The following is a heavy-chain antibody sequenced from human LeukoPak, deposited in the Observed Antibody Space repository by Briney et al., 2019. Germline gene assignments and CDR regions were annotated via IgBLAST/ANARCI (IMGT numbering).Heavy chain of an antibody. CDR2: IYHSGST. CDR3: AGHGSGSYLGAFDI. J-gene: IGHJ3*02. V-gene: IGHV4-38-2*02. Sequence: TSETLSLTCTVSGYSISSGYYWGWIRQPPGKGLEWIGSIYHSGSTYYNPSLKSRVTISVDTSKNQFSLKLSSVTAADTAVYYCAGHGSGSYLGAFDIWGQGTMVTVSS. CDR1: GYSISSGYY. D-gene: IGHD3-10*01.